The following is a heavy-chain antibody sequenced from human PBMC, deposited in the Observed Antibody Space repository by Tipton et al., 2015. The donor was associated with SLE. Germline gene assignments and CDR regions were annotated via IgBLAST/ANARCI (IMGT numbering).Heavy chain of an antibody. CDR3: VRYGSGRYLND. J-gene: IGHJ4*02. V-gene: IGHV4-59*01. D-gene: IGHD3-10*01. Sequence: LRLSCAASGFIFAGYAVSWVRQAPGKGLEWIGNFFQNGRTNYNPSLNSRVTTSVDTSKNQCSLKVMSVTAADTAIYYCVRYGSGRYLNDWGQGTLVAVSS. CDR1: GFIFAGYA. CDR2: FFQNGRT.